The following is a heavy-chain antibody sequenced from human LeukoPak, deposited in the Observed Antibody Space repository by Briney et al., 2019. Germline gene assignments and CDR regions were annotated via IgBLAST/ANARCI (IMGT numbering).Heavy chain of an antibody. CDR2: ISAYNGNT. D-gene: IGHD3-10*01. CDR1: GYTFTSYG. Sequence: ASVKVSCKASGYTFTSYGISWVRQAPGQGLEWMGWISAYNGNTNYAQKLQGRVTMTTDTSTSTAYMELRSLRSDDTAVYYCARVHGSGSYYNPWNFDYWGQGTLVTVSS. J-gene: IGHJ4*02. V-gene: IGHV1-18*01. CDR3: ARVHGSGSYYNPWNFDY.